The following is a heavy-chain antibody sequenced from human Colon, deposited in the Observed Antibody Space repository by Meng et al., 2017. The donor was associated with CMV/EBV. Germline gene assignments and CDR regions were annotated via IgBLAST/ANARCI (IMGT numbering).Heavy chain of an antibody. CDR3: AKDIWYSGYGYFDY. D-gene: IGHD5-12*01. CDR2: ISYDGSEI. CDR1: GFTLSGYG. V-gene: IGHV3-30*18. J-gene: IGHJ4*02. Sequence: SGFTLSGYGMHWVRQAPGKGLEWVAVISYDGSEIYYADSMKGRFTISRDNSKNTLYLHMTSLRAEDTAVYYCAKDIWYSGYGYFDYWGQGTLVTVSS.